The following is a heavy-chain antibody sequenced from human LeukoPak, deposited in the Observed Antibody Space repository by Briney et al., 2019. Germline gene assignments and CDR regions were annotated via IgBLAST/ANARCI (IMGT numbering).Heavy chain of an antibody. V-gene: IGHV3-43*02. J-gene: IGHJ3*02. Sequence: GGSLRLSCAASGFTFDDYAMHWVRQAPGKGLEWVSLISGDGGSTYYADSVKGRFIISRDNRKNSLYLQMNTLRTEDTALYYCAKENARDYGGNSDAFDIWGQGTMVTVSS. D-gene: IGHD4-23*01. CDR2: ISGDGGST. CDR3: AKENARDYGGNSDAFDI. CDR1: GFTFDDYA.